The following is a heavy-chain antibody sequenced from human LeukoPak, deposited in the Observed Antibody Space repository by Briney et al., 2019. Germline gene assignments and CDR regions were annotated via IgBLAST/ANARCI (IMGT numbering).Heavy chain of an antibody. J-gene: IGHJ4*02. D-gene: IGHD5-12*01. CDR1: GGSISSYY. Sequence: PSETLSLTCTVSGGSISSYYWSWIRQPPGKGLEWIGYIYYSGSTNYNPSLKSRVTISVDTSKNQFSLKLSSVTAADTAVYYCARDYSGYEFDYWGQGTLVTVSS. CDR2: IYYSGST. V-gene: IGHV4-59*01. CDR3: ARDYSGYEFDY.